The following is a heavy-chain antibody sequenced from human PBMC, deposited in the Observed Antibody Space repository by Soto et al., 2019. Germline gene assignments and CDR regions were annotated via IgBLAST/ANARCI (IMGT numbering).Heavy chain of an antibody. CDR3: ASGYEGAFDF. D-gene: IGHD5-12*01. CDR2: INGGRINP. CDR1: GYIFTSYA. J-gene: IGHJ4*02. Sequence: ASVKVSCKASGYIFTSYAIHWVRQAPGQRLEWMGWINGGRINPKYSQRFQGRVSITTDTSASTAYMELSSLTSEDTAIYYCASGYEGAFDFWGQGTLVTVSS. V-gene: IGHV1-3*01.